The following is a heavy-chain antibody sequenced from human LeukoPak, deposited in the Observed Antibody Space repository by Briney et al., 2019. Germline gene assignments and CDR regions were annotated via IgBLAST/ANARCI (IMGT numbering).Heavy chain of an antibody. D-gene: IGHD4-11*01. CDR2: ISANGITT. CDR1: GFTFSDYY. CDR3: ASSLNTVIISPYYFDY. V-gene: IGHV3-11*04. Sequence: AGSLRLSCAASGFTFSDYYMGWLRQAPGLGLQWISYISANGITTYYADSVKGRFTISRDNARNSLSLYMNFLRAEDTAVYYCASSLNTVIISPYYFDYWGQGTLVTVSS. J-gene: IGHJ4*02.